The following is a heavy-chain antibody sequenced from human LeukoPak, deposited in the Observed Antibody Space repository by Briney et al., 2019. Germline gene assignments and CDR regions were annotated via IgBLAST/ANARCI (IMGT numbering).Heavy chain of an antibody. CDR3: ARRSSITFNWFDP. D-gene: IGHD3-16*01. CDR2: IYYSGST. Sequence: SETLSLTCTVSGGSISSRSYYWGWIRQPPGKGLEWIGSIYYSGSTYYNPSLKSRVTISVDTSKNQFSLKLSSVTAADTAVYYCARRSSITFNWFDPWGQGTLVTVSS. J-gene: IGHJ5*02. CDR1: GGSISSRSYY. V-gene: IGHV4-39*07.